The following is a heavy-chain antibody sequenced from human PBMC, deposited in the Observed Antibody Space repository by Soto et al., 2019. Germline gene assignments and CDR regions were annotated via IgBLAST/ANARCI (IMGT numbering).Heavy chain of an antibody. D-gene: IGHD3-3*01. CDR1: GGSFSGYY. CDR3: ARGRVYSEVVFGVAITRGGWFDT. CDR2: INHSGSI. J-gene: IGHJ5*02. V-gene: IGHV4-34*01. Sequence: NPSETLSLTCAVYGGSFSGYYWSWIRQPPGKGLEWIGEINHSGSINYNPSLKSRFTISVDTSKNQFSLKLNSVTAADTAVYYCARGRVYSEVVFGVAITRGGWFDTWGQGTQATVSS.